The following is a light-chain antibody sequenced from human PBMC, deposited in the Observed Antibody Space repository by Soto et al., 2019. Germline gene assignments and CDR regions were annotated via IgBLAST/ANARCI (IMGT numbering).Light chain of an antibody. CDR2: DVS. Sequence: QLVLTQPASVSGSPGQSITISCTGTSSDVGAYNYVSWYQQHPGKVPKLMIFDVSNLPSVGISSRFSGSKSGNTASLTISGLQAEDEADYYCSSYTTSHTRVFGGGTKVTVL. CDR3: SSYTTSHTRV. CDR1: SSDVGAYNY. V-gene: IGLV2-14*01. J-gene: IGLJ3*02.